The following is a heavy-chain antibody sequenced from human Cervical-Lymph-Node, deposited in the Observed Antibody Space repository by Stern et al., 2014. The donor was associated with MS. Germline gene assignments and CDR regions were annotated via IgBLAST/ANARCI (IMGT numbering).Heavy chain of an antibody. J-gene: IGHJ3*02. CDR2: INSDESST. Sequence: EVQLVESGGGLVQPGGSLRLSCAASGFPFSTYWMHWVRQAPGKGLVGVSRINSDESSTTYADSVKGRFSISRDNDKNTLYLQMNSLRAEDTAVYYCARGVMVAATYAYDIWGQETMVTISS. V-gene: IGHV3-74*02. CDR1: GFPFSTYW. CDR3: ARGVMVAATYAYDI. D-gene: IGHD2-15*01.